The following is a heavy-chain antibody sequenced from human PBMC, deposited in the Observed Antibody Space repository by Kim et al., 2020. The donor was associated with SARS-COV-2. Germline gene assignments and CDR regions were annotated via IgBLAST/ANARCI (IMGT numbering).Heavy chain of an antibody. D-gene: IGHD6-19*01. Sequence: GGSLRLSCAASGFTVGSKSMNWVRQAPGKGLEWVSVLYSGDTTKYVDSVEGRFTISRDNSKNTLYLQMNSLRAEDTAIYYCARLHSSGWNYYYGMDVWGQGTTVTVSS. CDR1: GFTVGSKS. CDR2: LYSGDTT. CDR3: ARLHSSGWNYYYGMDV. V-gene: IGHV3-66*01. J-gene: IGHJ6*01.